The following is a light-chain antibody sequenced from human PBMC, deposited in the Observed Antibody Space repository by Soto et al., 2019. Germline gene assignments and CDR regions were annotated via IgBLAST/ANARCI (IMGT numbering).Light chain of an antibody. CDR2: GAS. CDR1: QSVTNY. CDR3: QQRYNWPRT. J-gene: IGKJ1*01. Sequence: DIVLTQSPATLSLSPGERATLSCRASQSVTNYLVWYQQKPGQAPRLLIHGASNRATGIPAWFSGSGSGTDFTLTISSLEPEDFAVYYCQQRYNWPRTFGQGTQVEIK. V-gene: IGKV3-11*01.